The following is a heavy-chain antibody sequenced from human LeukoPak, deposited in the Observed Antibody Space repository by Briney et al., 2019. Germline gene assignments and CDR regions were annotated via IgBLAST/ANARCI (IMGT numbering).Heavy chain of an antibody. Sequence: PGGSLRLSCAASGFTFSSYSMNWVRQPPGKGLEWIGEINHSGSTNYNPSLKSRVTISVDTSKNQFSLKLSSVTAADTAVYYCARGRDSSSLYYGMDVWGQGTTVTVSS. CDR3: ARGRDSSSLYYGMDV. V-gene: IGHV4-34*01. J-gene: IGHJ6*02. CDR2: INHSGST. CDR1: GFTFSSYS. D-gene: IGHD6-13*01.